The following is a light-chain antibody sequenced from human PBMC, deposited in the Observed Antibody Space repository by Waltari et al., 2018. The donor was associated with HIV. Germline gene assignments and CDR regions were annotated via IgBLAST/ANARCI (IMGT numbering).Light chain of an antibody. CDR1: SSDVGNYNL. Sequence: QSALTQPASVSGSPGQSITISCTGTSSDVGNYNLVSWYQQHPGKAPKLIIYEAIKRPSGVSDRISASKSASTASLTISGLQADDEADYFCSSYGGSSIWLFGGGTKLTVL. V-gene: IGLV2-23*01. CDR3: SSYGGSSIWL. CDR2: EAI. J-gene: IGLJ2*01.